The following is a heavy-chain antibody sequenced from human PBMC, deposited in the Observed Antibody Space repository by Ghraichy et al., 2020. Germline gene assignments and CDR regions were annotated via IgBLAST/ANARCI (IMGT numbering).Heavy chain of an antibody. CDR3: ARETLNLAATNYLNFDY. J-gene: IGHJ4*02. CDR1: GGTFSSYA. D-gene: IGHD6-6*01. Sequence: SVKVSCKASGGTFSSYAISWVRQAPGQGLEWMGGIIPIFGTANYAQKFQGRVTITADESTSTAYMELSSLRSEDTAVYYCARETLNLAATNYLNFDYWGQGTLVTISS. V-gene: IGHV1-69*13. CDR2: IIPIFGTA.